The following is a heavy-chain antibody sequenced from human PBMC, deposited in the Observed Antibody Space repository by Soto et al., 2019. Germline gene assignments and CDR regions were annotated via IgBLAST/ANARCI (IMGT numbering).Heavy chain of an antibody. V-gene: IGHV3-30-3*01. CDR3: ARTHYDFWSGPPVDYYYYYGMDV. J-gene: IGHJ6*02. D-gene: IGHD3-3*01. CDR1: GFTFSSYA. Sequence: QVQLVESGGGVVQPGRSLRLSCAASGFTFSSYAMHWVRQAPGKGLEWVAVISYDGSNKYYADSVKGRFTISRDNSKNTLYLQMNSLSAEDTAVYYCARTHYDFWSGPPVDYYYYYGMDVWGQGTTVTVAS. CDR2: ISYDGSNK.